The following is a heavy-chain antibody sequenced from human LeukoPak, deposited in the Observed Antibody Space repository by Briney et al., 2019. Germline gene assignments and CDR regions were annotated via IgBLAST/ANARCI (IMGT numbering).Heavy chain of an antibody. J-gene: IGHJ4*02. D-gene: IGHD6-19*01. CDR1: GFTFSSYA. CDR2: ISSNGGST. Sequence: GGSLRLSCAASGFTFSSYAMHWVRQAPGKGLEYVSAISSNGGSTYYANSVKGRFTISRDNPKNTLYLQMGSLRAEDMAVYYCARGEQWLDYWGQGTLVTVSS. CDR3: ARGEQWLDY. V-gene: IGHV3-64*01.